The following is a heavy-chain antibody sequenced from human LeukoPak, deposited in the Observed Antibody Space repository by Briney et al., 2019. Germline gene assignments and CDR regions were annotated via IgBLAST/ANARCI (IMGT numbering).Heavy chain of an antibody. J-gene: IGHJ4*02. Sequence: HEASVKVSCKASGYTFTSYAMHWVRQAPGQRLEWMGWINAGNGNTKYSQEFQGRVTITRDTSASTAYMELSSLRSEDMAVYYCAREGDYYDSSGYLGYWGQGTLVTVSS. CDR3: AREGDYYDSSGYLGY. CDR2: INAGNGNT. D-gene: IGHD3-22*01. CDR1: GYTFTSYA. V-gene: IGHV1-3*03.